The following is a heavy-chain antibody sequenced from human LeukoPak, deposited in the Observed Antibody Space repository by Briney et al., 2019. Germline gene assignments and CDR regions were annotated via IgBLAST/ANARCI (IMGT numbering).Heavy chain of an antibody. CDR2: INPNSGGT. J-gene: IGHJ4*02. CDR3: ARGSADYVWGSYRFPPWRIDY. V-gene: IGHV1-2*02. CDR1: GYTFTGYC. D-gene: IGHD3-16*02. Sequence: GAPVKVSCKASGYTFTGYCMHWVRQAPGQGLEWMGWINPNSGGTNYAQKFQGRVTMTRDTSISTAYMELSRLRSDDTAVYYCARGSADYVWGSYRFPPWRIDYWGQGTLVTVSS.